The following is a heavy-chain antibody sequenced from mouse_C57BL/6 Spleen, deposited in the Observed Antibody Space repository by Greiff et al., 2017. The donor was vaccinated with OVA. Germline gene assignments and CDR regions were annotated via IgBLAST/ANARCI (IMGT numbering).Heavy chain of an antibody. CDR3: ARHEDRYYDDGNFDY. Sequence: QVQLKESGAELVKPGASVKLSCKASGYTFTEYTIHWVKQRSVQGLEWIGWFYPGSGSIKYNEKFKDKATLTADKSSSTVYMELSRLTSEDSAVYFCARHEDRYYDDGNFDYWGQGTTLTVSS. V-gene: IGHV1-62-2*01. CDR2: FYPGSGSI. D-gene: IGHD2-4*01. J-gene: IGHJ2*01. CDR1: GYTFTEYT.